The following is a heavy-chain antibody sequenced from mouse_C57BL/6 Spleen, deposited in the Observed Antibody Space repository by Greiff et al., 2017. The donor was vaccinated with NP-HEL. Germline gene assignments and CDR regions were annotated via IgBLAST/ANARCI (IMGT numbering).Heavy chain of an antibody. Sequence: QVQLQQPGAELVKPGASVKLSCKASGYTFTSYWMHWVKQRPGQGLEWIGMIHPNSGSTNYNEKFKSKATLTVDKSSSTAYMQLSSLTSEDSAVYYCARCGNLYCYAMGYWGQGTSVTVSS. CDR2: IHPNSGST. CDR1: GYTFTSYW. V-gene: IGHV1-64*01. J-gene: IGHJ4*01. CDR3: ARCGNLYCYAMGY. D-gene: IGHD2-1*01.